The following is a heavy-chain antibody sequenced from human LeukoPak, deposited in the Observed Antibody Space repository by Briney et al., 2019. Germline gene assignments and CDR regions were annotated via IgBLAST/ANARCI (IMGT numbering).Heavy chain of an antibody. D-gene: IGHD2-2*01. CDR1: GFTFTKYA. CDR3: AKDMHD. CDR2: ISGSGDTT. Sequence: GGSLRLSCAASGFTFTKYALNWVRQAPGKGLEWVSGISGSGDTTYYADSVKGRFTISRDNAKNSLYLQMNSLRAEDTALYYCAKDMHDWGQGTLVTVSS. V-gene: IGHV3-23*01. J-gene: IGHJ1*01.